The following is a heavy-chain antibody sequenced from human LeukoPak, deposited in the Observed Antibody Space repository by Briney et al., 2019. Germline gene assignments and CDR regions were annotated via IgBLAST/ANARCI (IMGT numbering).Heavy chain of an antibody. CDR3: ARVGAVLMVYATTHDYYFDY. CDR1: GFTFSSYW. CDR2: ISSSSSTI. J-gene: IGHJ4*02. D-gene: IGHD2-8*01. Sequence: PGGSLRLSCAASGFTFSSYWMSWARQAPGKGLEWVSYISSSSSTIYYADSVKGRFTISRDNAKNSLYLQMNSLRAEDTAVYYCARVGAVLMVYATTHDYYFDYWGQGTLVTVSS. V-gene: IGHV3-48*01.